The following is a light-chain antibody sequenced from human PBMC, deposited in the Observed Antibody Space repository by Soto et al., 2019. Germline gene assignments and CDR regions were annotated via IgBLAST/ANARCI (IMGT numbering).Light chain of an antibody. V-gene: IGKV3-15*01. CDR2: GAS. CDR3: QQCNDWRHT. CDR1: QSVSSN. Sequence: EIVMTQSPATLSVSPGESATLSCRASQSVSSNLAWYQQKPGQAPRLLIYGASTRATGIPARFSGRGSATEFPLTISSLQSEDCAVYYCQQCNDWRHTFGQGTKLEI. J-gene: IGKJ2*01.